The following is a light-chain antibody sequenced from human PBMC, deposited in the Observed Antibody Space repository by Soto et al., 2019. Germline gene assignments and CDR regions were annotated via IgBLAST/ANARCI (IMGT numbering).Light chain of an antibody. J-gene: IGKJ2*01. CDR3: QQRSFWPRT. CDR2: DAS. Sequence: EIVLTQSPATLSLSPGERATLSCRASQSVSTSLAWYQQKLGQAPRLLIYDASSRATGIPARFSGSGSGTDFTLTISSLEPEDFAVYYYQQRSFWPRTFGRGTKLEIK. CDR1: QSVSTS. V-gene: IGKV3-11*01.